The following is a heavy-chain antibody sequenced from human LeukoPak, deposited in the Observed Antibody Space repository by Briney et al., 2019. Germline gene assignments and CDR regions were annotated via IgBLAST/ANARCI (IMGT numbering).Heavy chain of an antibody. V-gene: IGHV3-30*04. Sequence: PGGSLRLSCAASGFTFSSYAMHWVRQAPGKGLEWVAVISYDGSNKYYADSVKGRFTISRDNSKNTLYLQMTSLRAEDTAVYYCAKRRGVAATWGVGGQYYFDYWGQGTLVTVSS. D-gene: IGHD2-15*01. J-gene: IGHJ4*02. CDR2: ISYDGSNK. CDR1: GFTFSSYA. CDR3: AKRRGVAATWGVGGQYYFDY.